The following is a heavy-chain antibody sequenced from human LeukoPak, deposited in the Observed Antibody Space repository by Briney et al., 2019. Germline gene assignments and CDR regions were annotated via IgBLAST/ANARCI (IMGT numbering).Heavy chain of an antibody. CDR3: ARDTSSFYDY. V-gene: IGHV3-66*01. Sequence: GGSLRLSCAASGFTVSSNYMSWVRQAPGRGLEWVSVIYSGGSTQYADSVKGRFTISRDTSKNTLYLQMNSLRPEDTAVYYCARDTSSFYDYWGQGTLVTVSS. J-gene: IGHJ4*02. CDR1: GFTVSSNY. CDR2: IYSGGST. D-gene: IGHD6-6*01.